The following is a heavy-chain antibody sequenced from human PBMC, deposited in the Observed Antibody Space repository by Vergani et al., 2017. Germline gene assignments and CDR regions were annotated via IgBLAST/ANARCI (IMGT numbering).Heavy chain of an antibody. CDR1: GFTFSSYW. CDR3: ARAEGRDGYNSFFDY. Sequence: EVQLVESGGGLVQPGGSLRLSCAASGFTFSSYWMHWVRQAPGKGLVWVSRINSDGSSTSYADSVKGRFTISRDNAKNTLYLQMNSLRAEDTAVYYCARAEGRDGYNSFFDYWGQGTLVTVSS. V-gene: IGHV3-74*01. CDR2: INSDGSST. D-gene: IGHD5-24*01. J-gene: IGHJ4*02.